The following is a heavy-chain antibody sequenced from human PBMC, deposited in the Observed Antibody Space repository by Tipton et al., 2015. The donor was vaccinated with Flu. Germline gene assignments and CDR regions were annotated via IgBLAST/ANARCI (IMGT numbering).Heavy chain of an antibody. CDR3: AKVIPELVAGLDY. J-gene: IGHJ4*02. V-gene: IGHV3-23*01. Sequence: SLRLSCSASGFTFSRYAMGWVRQAPGKGLEWVSAISGGGGTRYFAGSVKGRFTISRDNVKNTLYLQMNSLRPEDTAIYYCAKVIPELVAGLDYWGQGTLVTVSS. D-gene: IGHD6-19*01. CDR1: GFTFSRYA. CDR2: ISGGGGTR.